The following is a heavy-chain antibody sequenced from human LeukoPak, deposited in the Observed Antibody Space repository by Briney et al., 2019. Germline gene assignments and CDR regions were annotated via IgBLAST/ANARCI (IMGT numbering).Heavy chain of an antibody. Sequence: SEXXXXXCAVSGYSISSGYYWGWIRQPPGKGLEWIGSIYHSGSTYYNPSLKSRVTISVDTSKNQFSLKLSSVTAADTAVYYCAKVGQWLVLTDDAFDIWGQGTMVTVSS. J-gene: IGHJ3*02. CDR3: AKVGQWLVLTDDAFDI. D-gene: IGHD6-19*01. CDR2: IYHSGST. CDR1: GYSISSGYY. V-gene: IGHV4-38-2*01.